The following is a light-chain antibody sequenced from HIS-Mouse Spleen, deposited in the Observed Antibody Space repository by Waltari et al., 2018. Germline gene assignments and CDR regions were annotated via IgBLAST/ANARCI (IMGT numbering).Light chain of an antibody. Sequence: QSALTQPASVSGSPGQSITISCTGTSSDVGSYNLVSWYQQHPGKAPNLRVYEGSKRPYGVSIRFSGSKSGNTASLTIAGLQAEDEADYYCCSYAGSNVVFGGGTKLTVL. CDR2: EGS. CDR3: CSYAGSNVV. CDR1: SSDVGSYNL. J-gene: IGLJ2*01. V-gene: IGLV2-23*01.